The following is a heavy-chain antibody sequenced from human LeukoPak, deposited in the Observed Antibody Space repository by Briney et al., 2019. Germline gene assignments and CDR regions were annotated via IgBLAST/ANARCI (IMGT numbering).Heavy chain of an antibody. CDR3: ARKSIEVSGRQPYDY. CDR1: GGSFSGYY. CDR2: IKHSGVT. J-gene: IGHJ4*02. Sequence: SETPSLTCAVYGGSFSGYYWSWIRQSPEKGLEWIGEIKHSGVTNYNPSLKSRLTMSVDTSKTQFSLRPTSVTAADTAVYYCARKSIEVSGRQPYDYWGQGTLVTVSS. D-gene: IGHD2-15*01. V-gene: IGHV4-34*01.